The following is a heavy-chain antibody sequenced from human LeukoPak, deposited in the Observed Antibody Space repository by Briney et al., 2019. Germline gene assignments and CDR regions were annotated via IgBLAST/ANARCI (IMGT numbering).Heavy chain of an antibody. CDR2: IYHSGST. V-gene: IGHV4-59*01. Sequence: PSETLSLTCTVSGGSISSYYWSWIRQPPGKGLEWIGYIYHSGSTNYNPSLKSRVTISVDTSKNQFSLKLSSVTAADTAVYYCARDMGHILEATTIHHHGMDVWGQGTTVTVSS. J-gene: IGHJ6*02. D-gene: IGHD1-26*01. CDR1: GGSISSYY. CDR3: ARDMGHILEATTIHHHGMDV.